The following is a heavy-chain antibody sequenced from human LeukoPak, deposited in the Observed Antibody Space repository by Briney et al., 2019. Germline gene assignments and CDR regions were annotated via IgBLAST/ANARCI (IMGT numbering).Heavy chain of an antibody. CDR2: IYSTGST. D-gene: IGHD6-19*01. CDR1: GSSISNYY. V-gene: IGHV4-59*08. Sequence: SETLSLTCSVSGSSISNYYWSWIRQSPGKGLEWIGYIYSTGSTDYNPSLKSRVTLSVETSKNQFSLRLSSVTAADTAVYFCARHEGLARPFDYWGQGTLVPVSS. CDR3: ARHEGLARPFDY. J-gene: IGHJ4*02.